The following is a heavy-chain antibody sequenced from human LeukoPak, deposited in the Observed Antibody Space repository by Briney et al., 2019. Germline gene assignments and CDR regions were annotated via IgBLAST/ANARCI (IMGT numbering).Heavy chain of an antibody. D-gene: IGHD2-2*01. CDR3: ARTKSRVGYQLRLWYFDL. Sequence: SETLSLTCAVYGGSFSGYYWSWIRQPPGKGPEWIGEINHSGSTNYNPSLKSRVTISVDTSKNQFSLKLSSVTAADTAVYYCARTKSRVGYQLRLWYFDLWGRGTLVTVSS. CDR1: GGSFSGYY. V-gene: IGHV4-34*01. J-gene: IGHJ2*01. CDR2: INHSGST.